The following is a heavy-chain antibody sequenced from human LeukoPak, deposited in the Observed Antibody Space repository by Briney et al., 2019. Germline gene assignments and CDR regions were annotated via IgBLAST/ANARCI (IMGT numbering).Heavy chain of an antibody. Sequence: SVKVSCKASGGTFSSYTITWVRQAPGQGLEWVGRIIPILGMANYAQKFQGRITITADQSTSTAYMELSSLRSEDTAVYYCARVSLPSIAARDFDYWGQGTLVTVSS. CDR3: ARVSLPSIAARDFDY. J-gene: IGHJ4*02. CDR2: IIPILGMA. V-gene: IGHV1-69*02. D-gene: IGHD6-6*01. CDR1: GGTFSSYT.